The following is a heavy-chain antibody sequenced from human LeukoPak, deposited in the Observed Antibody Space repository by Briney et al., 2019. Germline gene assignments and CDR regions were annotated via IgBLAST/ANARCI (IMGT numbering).Heavy chain of an antibody. D-gene: IGHD1-26*01. Sequence: ASVKVSCKASGYTFTSYAMHWVRQAPGQRLEWMGWINAGNGNTKYSQEFQGRVTITRDTSASTAYMELSSLRSEDMAVYYCARGIVGATRGGFDYWGQGTLVTVSS. V-gene: IGHV1-3*03. J-gene: IGHJ4*02. CDR2: INAGNGNT. CDR3: ARGIVGATRGGFDY. CDR1: GYTFTSYA.